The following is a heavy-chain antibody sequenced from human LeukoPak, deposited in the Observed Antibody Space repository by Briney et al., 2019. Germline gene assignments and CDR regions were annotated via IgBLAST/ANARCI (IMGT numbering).Heavy chain of an antibody. Sequence: PGGSLRLSCAASGFPFSSYAMSWVRQAPGKGLEWVSAISGSGGSTYYADSGKGRFTISRDNSKNTLYLQMNSLRAEDTAVYYCAKYPYGYRSGWYVYWGQGTLVTVSS. CDR1: GFPFSSYA. CDR2: ISGSGGST. CDR3: AKYPYGYRSGWYVY. V-gene: IGHV3-23*01. D-gene: IGHD6-19*01. J-gene: IGHJ4*02.